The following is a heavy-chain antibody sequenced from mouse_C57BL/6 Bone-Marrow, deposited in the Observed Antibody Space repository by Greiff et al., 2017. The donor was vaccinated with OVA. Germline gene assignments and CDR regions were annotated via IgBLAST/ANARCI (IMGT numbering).Heavy chain of an antibody. CDR3: ARGPYYYGSGGDY. V-gene: IGHV3-6*01. CDR2: ISYDGSN. Sequence: DVKLQESGPGLVKPSQSLSLTCSVTGYSITSGYYWNWIRQFPGNKLEWMGYISYDGSNNYNPSLKNRISITRDTSKNQFFLKLNSVTTEDTATYYCARGPYYYGSGGDYWGQGTTLTVSS. J-gene: IGHJ2*01. CDR1: GYSITSGYY. D-gene: IGHD1-1*01.